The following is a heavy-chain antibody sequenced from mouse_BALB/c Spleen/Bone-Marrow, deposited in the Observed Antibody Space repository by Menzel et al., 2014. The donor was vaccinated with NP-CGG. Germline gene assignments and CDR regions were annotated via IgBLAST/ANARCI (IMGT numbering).Heavy chain of an antibody. Sequence: VKLPASGAELVRPGSSVKISCKSSGYAFSTYWINWVKQRPGQGLEWIGQIYPGDGDTDFNGKFRGKATLTADRSSNTAYMEFSGLTSEDSAVYFCAGGGITVDYWGHGTTLTVSS. V-gene: IGHV1-80*01. J-gene: IGHJ2*01. CDR2: IYPGDGDT. CDR1: GYAFSTYW. CDR3: AGGGITVDY.